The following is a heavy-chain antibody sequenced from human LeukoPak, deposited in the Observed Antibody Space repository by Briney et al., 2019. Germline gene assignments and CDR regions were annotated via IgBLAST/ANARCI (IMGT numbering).Heavy chain of an antibody. D-gene: IGHD6-13*01. CDR2: IYYSGST. V-gene: IGHV4-59*01. J-gene: IGHJ2*01. CDR3: ARVYYSSSYDYWYFDL. CDR1: GGSIRSYY. Sequence: PSETLSLTCTVSGGSIRSYYWSWIRQPPGKGLEWIGYIYYSGSTNYNPSLKSRVTISVDTSKNQFSLKLTSVTAADTAVYYCARVYYSSSYDYWYFDLWGRGTLVTVSS.